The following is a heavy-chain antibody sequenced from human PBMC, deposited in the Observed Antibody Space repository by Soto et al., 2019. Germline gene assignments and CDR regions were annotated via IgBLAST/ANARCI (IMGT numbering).Heavy chain of an antibody. CDR3: GKVGEGYSFVYSLDY. J-gene: IGHJ4*02. D-gene: IGHD2-15*01. CDR1: GFTFSSYA. V-gene: IGHV3-23*01. CDR2: ISGSGGST. Sequence: EVQLLESGGVLVQPGGSLRLSCAASGFTFSSYAMNWVRQAPGKGLEWVSGISGSGGSTYYADSVKGRFTISRDNSKNPLYLQMISLRAEDTAVYYCGKVGEGYSFVYSLDYWAREPWSPSPQ.